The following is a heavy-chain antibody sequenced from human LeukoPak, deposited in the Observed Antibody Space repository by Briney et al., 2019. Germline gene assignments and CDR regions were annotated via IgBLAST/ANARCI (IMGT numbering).Heavy chain of an antibody. J-gene: IGHJ4*02. CDR2: IYSGGET. D-gene: IGHD3-22*01. CDR1: GFTVSSNY. V-gene: IGHV3-66*01. Sequence: PGGPLRLSCAASGFTVSSNYMNWVRQAPGKGLEWVSVIYSGGETYYADSVKGRFTISRDNSKNTLYLQMNSLRAEDTAVYYCARDRGAYYYDTGYWGQGTLVTVSS. CDR3: ARDRGAYYYDTGY.